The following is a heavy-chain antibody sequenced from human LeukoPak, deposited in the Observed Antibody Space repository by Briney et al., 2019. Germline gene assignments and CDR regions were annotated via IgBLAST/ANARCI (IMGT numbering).Heavy chain of an antibody. CDR1: GGSISSSTFY. V-gene: IGHV4-39*01. J-gene: IGHJ5*02. CDR3: ARGYGSGNNWFDP. Sequence: AETLSLTCTVAGGSISSSTFYWGWIRQPPGKGLEWIGSIHYSGYTYFNPSLKSRVTTSVDTSKNQISLKLNSVAAADAAVYYCARGYGSGNNWFDPWGQGTLVTVSS. D-gene: IGHD3-10*01. CDR2: IHYSGYT.